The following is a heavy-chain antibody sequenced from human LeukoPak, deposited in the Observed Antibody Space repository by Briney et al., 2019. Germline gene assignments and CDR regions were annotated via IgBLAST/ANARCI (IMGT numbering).Heavy chain of an antibody. CDR1: GFTFSSYE. J-gene: IGHJ4*02. Sequence: PGGSLRLSCAASGFTFSSYEMNWVRQAPGKGLEWVSYISSSGNTIYYADSVKGLFTISRDNAKNSLYLQMNSLRAEDTAVYYCASLRRIVGATSDYWGQGILVTVSS. D-gene: IGHD1-26*01. CDR2: ISSSGNTI. CDR3: ASLRRIVGATSDY. V-gene: IGHV3-48*03.